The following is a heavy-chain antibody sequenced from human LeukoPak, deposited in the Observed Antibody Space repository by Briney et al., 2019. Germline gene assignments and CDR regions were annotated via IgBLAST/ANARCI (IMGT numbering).Heavy chain of an antibody. Sequence: PSETLSLTCAVSGGSISSGGYSWSWIRQPPGKGLEWIGYIYHSGSTYYNPSLKSRVTISVDTSKNQFSLKLSSVTAADTAVYYCASLPASIAARGRIDYWGQGTLVTVSS. D-gene: IGHD6-6*01. V-gene: IGHV4-30-2*01. CDR1: GGSISSGGYS. CDR2: IYHSGST. J-gene: IGHJ4*02. CDR3: ASLPASIAARGRIDY.